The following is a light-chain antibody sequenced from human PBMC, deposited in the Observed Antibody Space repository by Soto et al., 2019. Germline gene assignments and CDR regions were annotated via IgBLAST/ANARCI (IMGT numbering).Light chain of an antibody. Sequence: QSVLTQPASVSGSPGQSITIPCTGGSSDIGGYSYVSWYQQHPGKAPKLMIYDVSRRPSGASNRFSGSKSGDTASLTISGLQADDEADYYCSSYTSTSTLVVFGGGTQLTVL. CDR1: SSDIGGYSY. CDR3: SSYTSTSTLVV. CDR2: DVS. J-gene: IGLJ2*01. V-gene: IGLV2-14*01.